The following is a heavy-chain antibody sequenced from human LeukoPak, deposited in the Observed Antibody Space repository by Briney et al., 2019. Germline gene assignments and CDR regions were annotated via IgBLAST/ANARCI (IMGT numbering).Heavy chain of an antibody. D-gene: IGHD5-18*01. CDR1: GHTVTSYY. V-gene: IGHV1-46*01. Sequence: GASVKLSCKASGHTVTSYYMHWVRQAPGQGLEWMGILDPSGGSKSYAQKYQGRVNMTRDTSTNKVYMELSSLRSEDTAVYYCARALDTAMVVPHYWGQETLVIVAS. CDR2: LDPSGGSK. CDR3: ARALDTAMVVPHY. J-gene: IGHJ4*02.